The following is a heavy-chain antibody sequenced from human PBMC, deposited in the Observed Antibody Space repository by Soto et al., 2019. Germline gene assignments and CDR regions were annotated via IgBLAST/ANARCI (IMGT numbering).Heavy chain of an antibody. CDR3: ARAEEQQLVRRYYGMDV. D-gene: IGHD6-13*01. CDR1: GFTVSSNY. CDR2: IYSGGST. V-gene: IGHV3-53*01. J-gene: IGHJ6*02. Sequence: GGSLRLSCAASGFTVSSNYMSWVRQAPGKGLEWVSVIYSGGSTYYADSVKGRFTISRDNSKNTLYLQMNSLRAEDTAVYYCARAEEQQLVRRYYGMDVWGQGATVTVSS.